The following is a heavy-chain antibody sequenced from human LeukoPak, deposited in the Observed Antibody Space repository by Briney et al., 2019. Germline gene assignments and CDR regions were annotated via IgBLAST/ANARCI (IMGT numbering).Heavy chain of an antibody. J-gene: IGHJ6*02. CDR1: GFTLGAFA. CDR2: INKDGSNT. V-gene: IGHV3-43*02. CDR3: ATWAFYHNLDV. Sequence: GGSLRLSCAASGFTLGAFAMHWVRQAPGKGLDWVSLINKDGSNTYYADSVKGRFTISRDNSKDSLYLQMNSLRTEDSALYYCATWAFYHNLDVWGQGITVIVSS. D-gene: IGHD1-14*01.